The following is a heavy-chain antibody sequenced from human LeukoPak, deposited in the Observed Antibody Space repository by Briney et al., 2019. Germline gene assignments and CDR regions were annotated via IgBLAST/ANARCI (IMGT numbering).Heavy chain of an antibody. CDR3: ARGGTFVSDY. Sequence: GSLRLSCATSGFTFSTFWMSWVRQAPGKGLEWVANIDQDGSEKYYVGSMKGRFTVSRDNAKNSLYLQMDSLRAEDTAVYYCARGGTFVSDYWGQGTLVTVSS. V-gene: IGHV3-7*01. CDR1: GFTFSTFW. CDR2: IDQDGSEK. D-gene: IGHD1-1*01. J-gene: IGHJ4*02.